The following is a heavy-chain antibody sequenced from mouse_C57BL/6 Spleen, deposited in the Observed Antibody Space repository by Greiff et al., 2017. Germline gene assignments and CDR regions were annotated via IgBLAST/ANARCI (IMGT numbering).Heavy chain of an antibody. V-gene: IGHV14-2*01. CDR2: IDPEDGET. CDR1: GYTFTDYN. J-gene: IGHJ2*01. CDR3: ARGSHFDY. Sequence: VQLQQSGPELVKPGASVKIPCKASGYTFTDYNMDWVKQSHGKSLEWIGRIDPEDGETKYAPKFQGKATITADTSSNTAYLQLSSLTSEDTAVYYCARGSHFDYWGQGTTLTVSS.